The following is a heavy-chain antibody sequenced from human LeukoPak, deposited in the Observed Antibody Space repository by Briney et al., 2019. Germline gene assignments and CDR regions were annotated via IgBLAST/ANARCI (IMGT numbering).Heavy chain of an antibody. V-gene: IGHV1-58*02. J-gene: IGHJ6*02. D-gene: IGHD2-2*01. CDR2: IVVGSGNT. CDR1: GFTFTSSA. CDR3: AADRSTSRPGYYYYYGMDV. Sequence: SVKVSCKASGFTFTSSAMQWVRQARGQRLEWIGWIVVGSGNTNYAQKFQERVTITRDMSTSTAYMELSSLRSEDTAVYYCAADRSTSRPGYYYYYGMDVWGQGTTVTFSS.